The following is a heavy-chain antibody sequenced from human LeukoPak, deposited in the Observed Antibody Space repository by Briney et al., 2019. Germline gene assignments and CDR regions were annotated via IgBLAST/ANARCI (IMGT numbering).Heavy chain of an antibody. CDR2: IYYSGST. V-gene: IGHV4-59*12. CDR3: ARERVVVAATDAFDI. J-gene: IGHJ3*02. D-gene: IGHD2-15*01. Sequence: SETLSLTCTVSGDSISSYYWSWIRQPPGKGLEWIGYIYYSGSTNYNPSLKSRVTISVDTSKNQFSLKLSSVTAADTAVYYCARERVVVAATDAFDIWGQGTMVTVSS. CDR1: GDSISSYY.